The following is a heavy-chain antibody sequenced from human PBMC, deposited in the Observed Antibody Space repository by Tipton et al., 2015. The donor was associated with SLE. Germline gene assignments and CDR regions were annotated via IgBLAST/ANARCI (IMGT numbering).Heavy chain of an antibody. J-gene: IGHJ6*03. D-gene: IGHD4/OR15-4a*01. CDR3: ARQSVHGASYFYYMDV. V-gene: IGHV4-31*03. CDR1: GDSIGSGGYF. CDR2: IYHSGLT. Sequence: TLSLTCTVSGDSIGSGGYFWNWIRQHPGKGLEWIASIYHSGLTYSNPSLKSRIAFSVDTSNNQFSLRLSSVTAADTAVYYCARQSVHGASYFYYMDVWGKGTTVTVSS.